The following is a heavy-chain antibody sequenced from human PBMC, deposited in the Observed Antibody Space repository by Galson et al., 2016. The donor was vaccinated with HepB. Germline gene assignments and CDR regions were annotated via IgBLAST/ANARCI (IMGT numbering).Heavy chain of an antibody. J-gene: IGHJ6*03. CDR3: ARMHLNFGYNMDV. V-gene: IGHV2-70*04. CDR1: GFSLSTSGMR. Sequence: PALVKPTQTLTLTCTLSGFSLSTSGMRVSWIRQPPGKALEWLARIDRDDDKFYSTSLKTRLTISKDTSKNQVVLTMTNMDPVDTATYYCARMHLNFGYNMDVWSKGTTVTVSS. D-gene: IGHD1-20*01. CDR2: IDRDDDK.